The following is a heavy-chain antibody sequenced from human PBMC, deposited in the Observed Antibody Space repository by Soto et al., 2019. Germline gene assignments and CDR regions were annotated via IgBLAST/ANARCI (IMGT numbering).Heavy chain of an antibody. D-gene: IGHD7-27*01. CDR1: GFTFTISA. Sequence: SVKVSCTASGFTFTISAVQWVRQARGQRLEWIGWIVVGSGNTNYAQKFQGRVTITRDTSASTAYMELSSLRSEDTAVYYCARDPPHNWGSRRDAFDIWGQGTMVTVSS. CDR3: ARDPPHNWGSRRDAFDI. J-gene: IGHJ3*02. CDR2: IVVGSGNT. V-gene: IGHV1-58*01.